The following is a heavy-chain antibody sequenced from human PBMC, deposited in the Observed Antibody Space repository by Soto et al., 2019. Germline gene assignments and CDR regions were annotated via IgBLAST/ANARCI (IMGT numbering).Heavy chain of an antibody. J-gene: IGHJ4*02. Sequence: PSGRLSLTCAVSGGSISNYYWSWLRQPPGKELEWIGYVFYSGATNYNPSLKSRVTISIDTSKNQFSLKLSSVTAADTAVYYCAREMTTLGPFDYWGQGTLVTVPS. CDR1: GGSISNYY. D-gene: IGHD4-17*01. CDR3: AREMTTLGPFDY. CDR2: VFYSGAT. V-gene: IGHV4-59*01.